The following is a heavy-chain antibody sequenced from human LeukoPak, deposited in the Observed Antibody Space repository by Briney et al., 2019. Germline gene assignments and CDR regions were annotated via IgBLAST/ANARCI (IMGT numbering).Heavy chain of an antibody. V-gene: IGHV3-23*01. D-gene: IGHD6-19*01. CDR3: AKAREVRGSSGWSLWNFQH. J-gene: IGHJ1*01. Sequence: HPGGSLRLSCAASGFTFSSYAMSWVRQAPGKGLEWVSAISGSGGNTFYADSVKRRFTLSRDNYKHTLYLQMNSLKAEDTAVYCCAKAREVRGSSGWSLWNFQHWGQGTLVTVSS. CDR2: ISGSGGNT. CDR1: GFTFSSYA.